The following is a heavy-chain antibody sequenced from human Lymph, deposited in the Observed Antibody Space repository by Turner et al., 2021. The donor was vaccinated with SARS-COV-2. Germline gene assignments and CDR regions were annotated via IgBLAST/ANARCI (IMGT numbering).Heavy chain of an antibody. CDR1: GGSMNSNY. D-gene: IGHD2-21*02. J-gene: IGHJ5*02. Sequence: QVQLQESGPRLVKPLETLPLTCTVSGGSMNSNYWSWIRQPPGKRLEWIGYIYYRGSTNYNPSLESRVTISVDTSRNQFSLNLTSVTAADTAIYYRARETVNNWVDPWGQGTLVTVSS. V-gene: IGHV4-59*01. CDR2: IYYRGST. CDR3: ARETVNNWVDP.